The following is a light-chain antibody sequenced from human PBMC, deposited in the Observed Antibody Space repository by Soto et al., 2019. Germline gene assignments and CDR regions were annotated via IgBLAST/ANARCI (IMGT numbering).Light chain of an antibody. Sequence: DVQMTQSPSTLSASVGDRVTITCRARQSINNLLAWYQQKPGKAPKFLIYDVSTLESGGPSRFSGSESGTESTITLSSLQPEYCGTYYCHQYDSYAITFGGGTKVDSK. V-gene: IGKV1-5*01. J-gene: IGKJ4*01. CDR2: DVS. CDR1: QSINNL. CDR3: HQYDSYAIT.